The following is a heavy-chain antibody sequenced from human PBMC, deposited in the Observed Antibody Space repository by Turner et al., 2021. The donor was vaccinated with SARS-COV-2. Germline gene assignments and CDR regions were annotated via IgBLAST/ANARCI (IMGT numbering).Heavy chain of an antibody. CDR3: ARGATMVRGVIENLYYYYYGMDV. D-gene: IGHD3-10*01. V-gene: IGHV1-69*13. CDR1: GGTFSSYT. CDR2: IIPICGTA. Sequence: QVQLVQSGAEVKKPGSSVKVSCKASGGTFSSYTISWVRQAPGQGLEWMGGIIPICGTANYAQKFQGRVTITADKSTSTAYMELSSLRSEDTAVYYCARGATMVRGVIENLYYYYYGMDVWGQGTTVTVSS. J-gene: IGHJ6*02.